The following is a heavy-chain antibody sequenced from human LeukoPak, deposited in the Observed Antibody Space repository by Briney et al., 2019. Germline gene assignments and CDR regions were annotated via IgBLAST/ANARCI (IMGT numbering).Heavy chain of an antibody. Sequence: GGSLRLSCAASRFTFSSFALNWVRQAPGRGLEWVSGISGSGGSTYYADSVKGRFTISRDNSKNTLYLQMNSLRAEDTAVYYCAKVQGGYSYGYFDYWGQGTLVTVSS. J-gene: IGHJ4*02. CDR1: RFTFSSFA. V-gene: IGHV3-23*01. CDR3: AKVQGGYSYGYFDY. CDR2: ISGSGGST. D-gene: IGHD5-18*01.